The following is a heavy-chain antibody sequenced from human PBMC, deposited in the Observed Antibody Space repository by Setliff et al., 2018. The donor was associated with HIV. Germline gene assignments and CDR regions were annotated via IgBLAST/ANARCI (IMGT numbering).Heavy chain of an antibody. CDR2: ISTYNGNT. Sequence: ASVKVSCKASGYTFRANYIHWVRQAPGQGLVWMGWISTYNGNTNYAQKFQGRVTMTTVTSTSTAYMELRSLRSDDTAVYYCARLSIPAYYYMDVWGKGTTVTVSS. J-gene: IGHJ6*03. V-gene: IGHV1-18*04. CDR3: ARLSIPAYYYMDV. D-gene: IGHD2-21*01. CDR1: GYTFRANY.